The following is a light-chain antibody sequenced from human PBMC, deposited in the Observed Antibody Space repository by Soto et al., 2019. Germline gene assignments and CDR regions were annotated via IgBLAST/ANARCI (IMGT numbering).Light chain of an antibody. Sequence: DIVMTQSPDSLAVSLGERATINCKSSQSVLYSSNNKNYLAWYQQKPGQPPKLLIYWASTRESGVPDRFSGSGSGTDFTLTISSLQAEDVAVYDCQQYYSTPYTFGQRTKLEIK. J-gene: IGKJ2*01. CDR3: QQYYSTPYT. CDR1: QSVLYSSNNKNY. CDR2: WAS. V-gene: IGKV4-1*01.